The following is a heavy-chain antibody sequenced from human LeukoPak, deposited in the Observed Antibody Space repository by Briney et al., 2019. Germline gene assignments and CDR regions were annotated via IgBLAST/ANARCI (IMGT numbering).Heavy chain of an antibody. Sequence: PGGSLRLSCTTSELTFSSYAMSWVRQAPGKGLEWVSIISGSGGTTYYADSVKGRFTISKDNSKNMLYLQMNSLRAEDTVVYYCAKGVSVACTLEYFHHWGQGTLVTVSS. CDR3: AKGVSVACTLEYFHH. J-gene: IGHJ1*01. CDR2: ISGSGGTT. CDR1: ELTFSSYA. D-gene: IGHD6-19*01. V-gene: IGHV3-23*01.